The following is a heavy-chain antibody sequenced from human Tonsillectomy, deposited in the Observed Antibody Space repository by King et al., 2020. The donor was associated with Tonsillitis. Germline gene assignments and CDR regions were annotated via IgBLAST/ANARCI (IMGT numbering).Heavy chain of an antibody. J-gene: IGHJ3*02. CDR1: GYTFTDYY. Sequence: VQLVESGAEVKKPGASVKVSCKASGYTFTDYYMHWVRQAPGQGLEWMGWINPNSGDTNYAQKFQGRVTMTRDTSVSTACMELSRLRSDDTAVYYCARPRGLSRIDAFDIWGQGTMVTVSS. D-gene: IGHD3-10*01. CDR3: ARPRGLSRIDAFDI. V-gene: IGHV1-2*02. CDR2: INPNSGDT.